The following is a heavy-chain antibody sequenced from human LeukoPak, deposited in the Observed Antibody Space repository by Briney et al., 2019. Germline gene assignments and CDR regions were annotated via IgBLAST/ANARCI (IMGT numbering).Heavy chain of an antibody. CDR3: ARDLLLWFGELLSNYGMDV. J-gene: IGHJ6*02. Sequence: ASVKVSCKASVYTFTRYGISWVGQAAGQGVEGMGWISVYNGNTNYAQKLQDRVTMTTDTSTSTAYMELKSLRSDDTAVYYCARDLLLWFGELLSNYGMDVWGQGTTVTVSS. D-gene: IGHD3-10*01. CDR1: VYTFTRYG. V-gene: IGHV1-18*01. CDR2: ISVYNGNT.